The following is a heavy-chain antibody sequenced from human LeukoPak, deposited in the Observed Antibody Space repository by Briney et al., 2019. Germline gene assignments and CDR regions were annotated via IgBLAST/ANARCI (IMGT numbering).Heavy chain of an antibody. CDR3: TKAKYYHFDY. CDR2: ISGSGGST. V-gene: IGHV3-23*01. D-gene: IGHD3-16*01. J-gene: IGHJ4*02. Sequence: GGSLRLSCAASGFTFSSYAMSWARQPPGKGLEWVSAISGSGGSTYYADSVKGRFTISRDNSKNTLFLQMNSLRAEDTALYYCTKAKYYHFDYWGQGTLVTVSS. CDR1: GFTFSSYA.